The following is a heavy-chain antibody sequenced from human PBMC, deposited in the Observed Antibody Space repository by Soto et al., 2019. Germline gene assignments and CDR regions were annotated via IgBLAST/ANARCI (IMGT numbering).Heavy chain of an antibody. CDR3: AKDSTAYSSSYDFDY. CDR2: ISGSGGST. D-gene: IGHD6-6*01. CDR1: GFTFSSYA. Sequence: EVQLLESGGGLVQPGGSLRLSCAASGFTFSSYAMSWVRQAPGKGLEWVSGISGSGGSTYYADSVKGRFTISRDNSKNTLYQQMNSVRAEDTAVYYCAKDSTAYSSSYDFDYWGQGTLVTVSS. J-gene: IGHJ4*02. V-gene: IGHV3-23*01.